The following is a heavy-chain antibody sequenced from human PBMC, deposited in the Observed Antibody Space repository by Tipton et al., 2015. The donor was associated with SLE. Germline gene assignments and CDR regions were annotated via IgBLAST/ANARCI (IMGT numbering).Heavy chain of an antibody. Sequence: TLSLTCAVSGYSITSGHYWGWIRKPPGKGLEWIGSIYHSGSTYYNPSLKSRVTMSVDTSKNHFSLTLTSVTAADSAVYYCARPRGKLGDWYYFDYWGQGTLVTVSS. CDR3: ARPRGKLGDWYYFDY. CDR1: GYSITSGHY. J-gene: IGHJ4*02. V-gene: IGHV4-38-2*01. CDR2: IYHSGST. D-gene: IGHD7-27*01.